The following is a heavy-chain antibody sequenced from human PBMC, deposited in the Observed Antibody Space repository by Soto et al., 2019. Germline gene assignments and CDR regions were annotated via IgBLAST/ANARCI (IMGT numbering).Heavy chain of an antibody. D-gene: IGHD3-3*01. J-gene: IGHJ4*02. V-gene: IGHV4-30-2*01. Sequence: PSVTMSLACAACGGSISSGGYSWRLIRKPPGKGLEWIGYIYHSGSTYYNPSLKSRVTISVDRSKNQFSLELSSVTAADTAVYYCARFEVGPLGLVFEYWGQGTLVTVSS. CDR1: GGSISSGGYS. CDR2: IYHSGST. CDR3: ARFEVGPLGLVFEY.